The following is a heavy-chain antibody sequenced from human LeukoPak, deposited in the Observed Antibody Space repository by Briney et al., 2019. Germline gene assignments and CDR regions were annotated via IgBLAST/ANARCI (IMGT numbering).Heavy chain of an antibody. CDR3: TTHYYYGSGSYYP. CDR2: IKSKTDGGTT. Sequence: GGSLRLPCAASGFTFSNAWMSWVRQAPGKGLEWVGRIKSKTDGGTTDYAAPVKGRFTISRDDSKNTLYLQMNSLKTEDTAVYYCTTHYYYGSGSYYPWGQGTLVTVSS. V-gene: IGHV3-15*01. D-gene: IGHD3-10*01. J-gene: IGHJ5*02. CDR1: GFTFSNAW.